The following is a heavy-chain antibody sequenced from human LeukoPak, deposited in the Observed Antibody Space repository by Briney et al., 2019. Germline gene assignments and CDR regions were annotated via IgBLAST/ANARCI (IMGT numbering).Heavy chain of an antibody. D-gene: IGHD1-1*01. CDR2: IYDSGST. CDR1: GGSVSSGTYY. Sequence: SETLSLTCTVSGGSVSSGTYYWSWIRQPPGKGLEWIGYIYDSGSTNYNPSLKSRVTISVGTSKNQFSLKLSSVTAADTAVYYCARVGGTNYYYYGMDVWGQGTTVTVSS. J-gene: IGHJ6*02. CDR3: ARVGGTNYYYYGMDV. V-gene: IGHV4-61*01.